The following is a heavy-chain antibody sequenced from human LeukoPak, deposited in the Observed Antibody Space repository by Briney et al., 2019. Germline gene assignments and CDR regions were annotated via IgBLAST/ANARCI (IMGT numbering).Heavy chain of an antibody. J-gene: IGHJ4*02. CDR1: GFTFSSYD. CDR3: TRSTD. CDR2: ISDSGSTI. D-gene: IGHD5/OR15-5a*01. V-gene: IGHV3-48*03. Sequence: PGGSLRLSCAASGFTFSSYDMNWVRQAPGKGLEWVSYISDSGSTINYADSVKGRFTISRDNAKNSLFLQMNSLRVENTAVYYCTRSTDWGQGTLVTVSS.